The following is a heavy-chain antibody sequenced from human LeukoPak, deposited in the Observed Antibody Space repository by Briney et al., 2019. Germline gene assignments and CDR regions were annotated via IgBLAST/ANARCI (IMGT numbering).Heavy chain of an antibody. CDR2: ISSSSSYT. J-gene: IGHJ4*02. Sequence: GGSLRLSCAASGFTFSSYSMNWVRQAPGKGLEWVSYISSSSSYTNYADSVKGRFTISRDNAKNSLYLQMNSLRAEDTAVYYCARVGYLKDYWGQGTLVTVSS. D-gene: IGHD5-12*01. CDR3: ARVGYLKDY. V-gene: IGHV3-21*05. CDR1: GFTFSSYS.